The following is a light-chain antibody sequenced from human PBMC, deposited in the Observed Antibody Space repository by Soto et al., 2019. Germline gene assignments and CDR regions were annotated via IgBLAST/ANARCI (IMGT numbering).Light chain of an antibody. Sequence: EIVLTQSPGTLSLSPGERATLSCRASQSVSSNYLAWFQQKPGQAPRLLIYGASNRATGIPDRFSGSGSGTDFTLTISRLEPADSAVYYCQQYGSSPTFGGGTKVDIK. CDR3: QQYGSSPT. CDR2: GAS. CDR1: QSVSSNY. J-gene: IGKJ4*01. V-gene: IGKV3-20*01.